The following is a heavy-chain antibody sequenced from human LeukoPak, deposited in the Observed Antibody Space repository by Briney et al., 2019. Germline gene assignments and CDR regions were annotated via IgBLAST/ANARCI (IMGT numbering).Heavy chain of an antibody. J-gene: IGHJ5*02. CDR3: ARVGKSSSSWYDP. CDR1: GGTFSGYT. Sequence: SLTVSCTAYGGTFSGYTISWVRQAPGQGLEWMGKIIPILGIANYTQKFQGRVTITADKSTSTAYMELSSLRAEDTAVYYCARVGKSSSSWYDPWGQGTLVTVSS. D-gene: IGHD6-13*01. CDR2: IIPILGIA. V-gene: IGHV1-69*02.